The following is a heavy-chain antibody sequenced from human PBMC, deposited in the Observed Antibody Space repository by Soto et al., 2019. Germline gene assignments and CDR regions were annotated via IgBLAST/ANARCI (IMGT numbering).Heavy chain of an antibody. Sequence: SETLSLTCAVYCGSVDGYYWNWLRQHAGKGLEWIGEINHTGGTHYNPSLKSRVTMSVDTAKNQFSLRLSSVTGADTAIYYCATRITVFGLLIPPFDPWGQGTQLT. J-gene: IGHJ5*02. V-gene: IGHV4-34*01. CDR3: ATRITVFGLLIPPFDP. D-gene: IGHD3-3*01. CDR1: CGSVDGYY. CDR2: INHTGGT.